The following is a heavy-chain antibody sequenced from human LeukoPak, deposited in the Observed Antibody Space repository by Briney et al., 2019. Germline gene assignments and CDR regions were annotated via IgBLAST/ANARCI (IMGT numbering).Heavy chain of an antibody. CDR1: GFTFSSYG. CDR3: AKGVAVAGVAYFDY. V-gene: IGHV3-33*06. D-gene: IGHD6-19*01. CDR2: IWYDGSNK. Sequence: GGSLRLSCAASGFTFSSYGMHWVRQAPCKGLEWVAVIWYDGSNKYYADSVKGRFTISRDNSKNTLYLQMNSLRAEDTAVYYCAKGVAVAGVAYFDYWGQGTLVTVSS. J-gene: IGHJ4*02.